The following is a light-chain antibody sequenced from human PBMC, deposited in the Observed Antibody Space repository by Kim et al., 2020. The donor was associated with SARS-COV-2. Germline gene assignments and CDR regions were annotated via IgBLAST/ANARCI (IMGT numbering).Light chain of an antibody. CDR1: ESISIW. CDR2: RAS. Sequence: ASVGDRVTITCRASESISIWLAWYQQKPGKAPKLLIYRASDLESGVPSRFSGSGSGTEFTLTISSLQPDDFAAYYCQQYKSYSALTFGGGTKLEI. CDR3: QQYKSYSALT. J-gene: IGKJ4*01. V-gene: IGKV1-5*03.